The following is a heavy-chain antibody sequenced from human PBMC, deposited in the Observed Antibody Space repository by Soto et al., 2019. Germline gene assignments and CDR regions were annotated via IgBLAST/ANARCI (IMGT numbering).Heavy chain of an antibody. J-gene: IGHJ6*02. CDR2: ISYDGSNK. CDR1: GFTFSSYA. V-gene: IGHV3-30-3*01. Sequence: QVQLVESGGGVVQPGRSLRLSCAASGFTFSSYAMHWVRQAPGKGLEWVAVISYDGSNKYYADSVKGRFTISRDNSKNTLYLQMNSMRAEDTAVYYCASVLSPGPYYYYYGMDVWGQGTTVTVSS. CDR3: ASVLSPGPYYYYYGMDV. D-gene: IGHD6-6*01.